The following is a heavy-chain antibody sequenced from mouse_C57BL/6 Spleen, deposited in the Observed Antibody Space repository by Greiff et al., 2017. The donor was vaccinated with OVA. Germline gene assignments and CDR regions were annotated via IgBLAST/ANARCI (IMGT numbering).Heavy chain of an antibody. D-gene: IGHD3-2*02. Sequence: VQLQQPGAELVRPGTSVKLSCKASGYTFTSYWMHWVKQRPGQGLEWIGVIDPSDSYTNYNQKFKGKATLTVDTSSSTAYMQLSSLTSEDSAVYYCARGDSSGYPFDYWGQGTTLTVSS. J-gene: IGHJ2*01. CDR2: IDPSDSYT. CDR1: GYTFTSYW. CDR3: ARGDSSGYPFDY. V-gene: IGHV1-59*01.